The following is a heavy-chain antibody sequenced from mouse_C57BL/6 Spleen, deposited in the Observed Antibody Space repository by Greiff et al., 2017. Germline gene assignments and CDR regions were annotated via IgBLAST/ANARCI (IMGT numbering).Heavy chain of an antibody. V-gene: IGHV1-26*01. D-gene: IGHD2-3*01. CDR1: GYTFTDYY. J-gene: IGHJ3*01. CDR3: ARFYDS. Sequence: EVQLQQSGPELVKPGASVKISCKASGYTFTDYYMNWVKQSHGKSLEWIGDINPNNGGTSYNQKFKGKATLTVDKSSSTAYMELRSLTSEDSAVYYCARFYDSWGQGTLVTVSA. CDR2: INPNNGGT.